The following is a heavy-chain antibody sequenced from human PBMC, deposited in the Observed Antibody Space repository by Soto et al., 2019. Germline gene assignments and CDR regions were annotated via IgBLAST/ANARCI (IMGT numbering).Heavy chain of an antibody. CDR2: ISHRGDNK. CDR1: GFTFSEYG. J-gene: IGHJ6*02. D-gene: IGHD2-15*01. CDR3: ATVGYCSEDSCYTLTIRYGMDV. V-gene: IGHV3-30-3*01. Sequence: QVQLVESGGGVVQPGRSLRLSCEASGFTFSEYGMHWVRQAPGKELEWVAGISHRGDNKYIADSVKGRFTISRDNSKNMLFLQMTSMRVEDTAVYHCATVGYCSEDSCYTLTIRYGMDVWGQGTTVIVSS.